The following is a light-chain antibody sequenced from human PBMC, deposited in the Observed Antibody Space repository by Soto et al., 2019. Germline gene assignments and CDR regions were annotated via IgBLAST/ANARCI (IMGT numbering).Light chain of an antibody. V-gene: IGKV3-20*01. CDR3: QQYGSSWYT. Sequence: EIVLTQSPGTLSLSPGERATLSCRASQSVSSSYLAWYQQKPGQAPRLLIYGASSRATGIPDRFSGSGSGTDFTLTISRLEPEYFAVYYCQQYGSSWYTFGQGTKLEIK. J-gene: IGKJ2*01. CDR2: GAS. CDR1: QSVSSSY.